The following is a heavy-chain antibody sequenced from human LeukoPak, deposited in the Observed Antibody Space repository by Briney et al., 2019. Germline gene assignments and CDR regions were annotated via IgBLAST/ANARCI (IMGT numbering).Heavy chain of an antibody. Sequence: PSETLSLTCTVSGGSVSNYAYYWSWIRQPPGKGLEWIGHIYYSGSTNYNPSLKSRVTISIDTSENQFSLKLTSVTAADTAVYYCARDRVVVTAYYGMDVWGQGTTVTVSS. CDR3: ARDRVVVTAYYGMDV. V-gene: IGHV4-61*08. J-gene: IGHJ6*02. D-gene: IGHD2-21*02. CDR2: IYYSGST. CDR1: GGSVSNYAYY.